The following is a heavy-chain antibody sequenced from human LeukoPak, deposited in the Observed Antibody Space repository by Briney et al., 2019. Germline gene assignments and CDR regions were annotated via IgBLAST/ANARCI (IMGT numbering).Heavy chain of an antibody. J-gene: IGHJ5*02. CDR1: GFTFSSYA. D-gene: IGHD6-13*01. CDR3: AKTGNRDSSNWSNWFDP. CDR2: ISGSGGNT. Sequence: GGSLRLSCAASGFTFSSYAMNWVRQAPGKGLEWVSAISGSGGNTYYADPVKGRFTISGDNSKNTLYLQMNSLRAEDTAVYYCAKTGNRDSSNWSNWFDPRGQGTLVTVSS. V-gene: IGHV3-23*01.